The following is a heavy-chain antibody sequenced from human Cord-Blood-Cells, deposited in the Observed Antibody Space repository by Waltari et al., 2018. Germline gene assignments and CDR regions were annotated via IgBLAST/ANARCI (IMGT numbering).Heavy chain of an antibody. Sequence: QVQLQESGPGLVKPSETLSLTCAVSGYSISSGYHWGWIRQPPGKGLEWIGSIYHSGNTYYNPSLKSRVTISVDTSKNQFSLKLSSVTAADTAVYYCARDQIGLGSSWYDWFDPWGQGTLVTVSS. CDR1: GYSISSGYH. V-gene: IGHV4-38-2*02. J-gene: IGHJ5*02. D-gene: IGHD6-13*01. CDR2: IYHSGNT. CDR3: ARDQIGLGSSWYDWFDP.